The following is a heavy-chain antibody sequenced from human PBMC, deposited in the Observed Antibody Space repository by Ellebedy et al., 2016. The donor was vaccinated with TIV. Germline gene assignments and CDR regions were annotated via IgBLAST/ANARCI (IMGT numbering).Heavy chain of an antibody. J-gene: IGHJ3*01. D-gene: IGHD3-10*01. CDR2: IKSKISGGST. V-gene: IGHV3-15*07. CDR1: GFTFSNAW. Sequence: GGSLRLSCVASGFTFSNAWMNWVRQAPGKGLEWVGRIKSKISGGSTDHAAPVKGRFSISRDDSENTLYLQMNSLKMEDTAVYYCTTDAPYYYGSGTYPQSFDLWGQGTMVTVSP. CDR3: TTDAPYYYGSGTYPQSFDL.